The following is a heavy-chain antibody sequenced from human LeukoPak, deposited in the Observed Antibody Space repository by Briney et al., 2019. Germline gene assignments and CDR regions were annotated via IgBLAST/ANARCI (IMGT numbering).Heavy chain of an antibody. Sequence: TSETLSLTCTVSGGSVRSYYWSWIRQSPGKGLEWIGYIDNSGSTNYNPSLKSRVTISVDTSKNQFSLKLSSVTAADTAVYYCARFGGSSSGFDYWGQGTLVTVSS. V-gene: IGHV4-59*08. CDR1: GGSVRSYY. CDR3: ARFGGSSSGFDY. J-gene: IGHJ4*02. D-gene: IGHD6-6*01. CDR2: IDNSGST.